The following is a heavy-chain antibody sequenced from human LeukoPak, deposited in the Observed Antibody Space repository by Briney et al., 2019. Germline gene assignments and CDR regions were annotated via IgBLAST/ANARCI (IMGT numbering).Heavy chain of an antibody. J-gene: IGHJ4*02. D-gene: IGHD1-14*01. V-gene: IGHV1-2*02. Sequence: ASVKVSCKAPGYTFTDYFLHWVRQAPGRGLEWMAWINPKSGDTKYTQNLQGRVTVTRDTSISTLSMELSRLISDDTAVYYCARVRDVTGLLYWGQGTLVTVSS. CDR2: INPKSGDT. CDR1: GYTFTDYF. CDR3: ARVRDVTGLLY.